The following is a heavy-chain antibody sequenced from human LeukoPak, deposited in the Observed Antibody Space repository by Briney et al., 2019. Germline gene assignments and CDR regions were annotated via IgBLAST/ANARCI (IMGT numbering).Heavy chain of an antibody. D-gene: IGHD3-10*01. Sequence: PGGSLRLSCAASGFTFSSYAMHWVRQAPGKGLEWVAVISYDGSNKYYADSVKGRFAISRDNSKNTLYLQMNSLRAEDTAVYYCARAGMVRGVILYWGQEPWSPSPQ. CDR1: GFTFSSYA. CDR3: ARAGMVRGVILY. J-gene: IGHJ4*01. CDR2: ISYDGSNK. V-gene: IGHV3-30*09.